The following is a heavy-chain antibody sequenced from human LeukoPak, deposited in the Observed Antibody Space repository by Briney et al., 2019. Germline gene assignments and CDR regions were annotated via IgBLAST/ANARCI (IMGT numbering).Heavy chain of an antibody. D-gene: IGHD5-18*01. CDR2: IDWDDDK. CDR3: ARQDTAMVIDY. Sequence: SGPTLVNPTQALTLTCTFSGFSLSTSGMRVSWIRQPPGKALEWLARIDWDDDKFYSTSLKTRLTISKDTSKNQVVLTMTNMDPVDTATYYCARQDTAMVIDYWGQGTLVTVSS. J-gene: IGHJ4*02. V-gene: IGHV2-70*04. CDR1: GFSLSTSGMR.